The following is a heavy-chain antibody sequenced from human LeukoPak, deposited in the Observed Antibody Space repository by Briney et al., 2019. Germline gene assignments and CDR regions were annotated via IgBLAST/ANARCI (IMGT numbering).Heavy chain of an antibody. CDR1: GFTFSSYG. Sequence: GGSLGLSCAASGFTFSSYGMNWVRQAPGKGLEWVSYISSSSSTIYYADSVKGRFTISRDNAKNSLYLQMNSLRAEDTAVYYCARMYYYDFDYWGQGTLVTVSS. CDR3: ARMYYYDFDY. D-gene: IGHD3-10*01. V-gene: IGHV3-48*01. CDR2: ISSSSSTI. J-gene: IGHJ4*02.